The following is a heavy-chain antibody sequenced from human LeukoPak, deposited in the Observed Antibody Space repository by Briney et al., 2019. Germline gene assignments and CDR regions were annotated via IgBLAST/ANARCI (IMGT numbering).Heavy chain of an antibody. V-gene: IGHV3-15*01. Sequence: GGSLRLSCAASGFTFSNYAMSWVRQAPGKGLEWVGRIKSKTDGGTTDYAAPVKGRFTISRDDSKNTLYLQMNSLKTEDTAVYYCTTESTLYYDYVWGSHFDYWGQGTLVTVSS. J-gene: IGHJ4*02. D-gene: IGHD3-16*01. CDR1: GFTFSNYA. CDR3: TTESTLYYDYVWGSHFDY. CDR2: IKSKTDGGTT.